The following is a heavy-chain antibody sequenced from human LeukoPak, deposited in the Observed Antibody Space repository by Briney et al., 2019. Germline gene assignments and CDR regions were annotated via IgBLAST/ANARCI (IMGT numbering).Heavy chain of an antibody. V-gene: IGHV1-2*02. J-gene: IGHJ4*02. CDR1: GYTFTGYY. Sequence: GASVKVSCTASGYTFTGYYMTWVRQAPGQGLEWMGWINPNSGVTNYAQKFQGRVTMTRDTSIRTAYMELSRLRSDDTAVYDSSRERNEKCLRFDYWGQGTLVTVSS. D-gene: IGHD2-2*01. CDR3: SRERNEKCLRFDY. CDR2: INPNSGVT.